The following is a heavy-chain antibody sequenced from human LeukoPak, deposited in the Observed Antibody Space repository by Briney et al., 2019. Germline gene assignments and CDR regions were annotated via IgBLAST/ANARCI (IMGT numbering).Heavy chain of an antibody. CDR2: IIPIFGTA. V-gene: IGHV1-69*13. D-gene: IGHD6-13*01. CDR3: ATRASIAAPIDY. J-gene: IGHJ4*02. Sequence: ASVKVSCKASGGTFSSYAISWVRQAPGQGLEWMGGIIPIFGTANYAQKFQGRVTITADESTSTAYMELSSLRSEDTAVYYCATRASIAAPIDYRGQGTLVTVSS. CDR1: GGTFSSYA.